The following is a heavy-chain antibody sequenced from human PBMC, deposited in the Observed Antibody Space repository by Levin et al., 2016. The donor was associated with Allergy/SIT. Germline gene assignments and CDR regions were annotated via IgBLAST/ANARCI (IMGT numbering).Heavy chain of an antibody. J-gene: IGHJ6*02. V-gene: IGHV3-15*01. CDR1: GFTVSSNY. CDR3: TTGMGYYYGMDV. CDR2: IKSKTDGGTT. Sequence: GESLKISCAASGFTVSSNYMSWVRQAPGKGLEWVGRIKSKTDGGTTDYAAPVKGRFTISRDDSKNTLYLQMNSLKTEDTAVYYCTTGMGYYYGMDVWGQGTTVTVSS. D-gene: IGHD2-8*01.